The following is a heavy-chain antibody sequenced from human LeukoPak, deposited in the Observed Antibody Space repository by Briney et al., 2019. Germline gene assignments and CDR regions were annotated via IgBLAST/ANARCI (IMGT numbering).Heavy chain of an antibody. Sequence: GGSLKISCKGSGYSFTSYWIGWVRQMPGKGLEWMGIIYPGDSDTRYSPSFQGQVTISADKSISTAYLQWSSLKASDTAMYYCARQPDDYYDSSGPDYWGQGTLVTVSS. CDR3: ARQPDDYYDSSGPDY. CDR2: IYPGDSDT. CDR1: GYSFTSYW. V-gene: IGHV5-51*01. J-gene: IGHJ4*02. D-gene: IGHD3-22*01.